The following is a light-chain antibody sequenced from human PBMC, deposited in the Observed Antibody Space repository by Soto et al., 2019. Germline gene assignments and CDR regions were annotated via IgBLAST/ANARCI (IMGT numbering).Light chain of an antibody. J-gene: IGKJ1*01. Sequence: AIQITQSPSSLSASVGDRVTITCRASQDIRNELGWYQQRPGKAPKALIYGTSNLQSGVPSRFSGSGFGTDFTLTISSLQPEDFATYYCLQDRSYPRTFGQGTKVESK. CDR1: QDIRNE. CDR3: LQDRSYPRT. V-gene: IGKV1-6*01. CDR2: GTS.